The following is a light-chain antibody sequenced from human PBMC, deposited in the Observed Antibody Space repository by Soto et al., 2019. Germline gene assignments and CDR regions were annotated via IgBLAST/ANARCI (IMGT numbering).Light chain of an antibody. CDR1: SSDVGGYNY. J-gene: IGLJ2*01. CDR3: SSYTSGSTLVV. V-gene: IGLV2-14*01. Sequence: QSALTQPASVSGSPGQSITISCTGTSSDVGGYNYVSWYQQHPGKAPKLMIYEVSNRPSEVSNRFSCSKSGNTASLTISGLQAEDDCNYYCSSYTSGSTLVVFGGGTKLTVL. CDR2: EVS.